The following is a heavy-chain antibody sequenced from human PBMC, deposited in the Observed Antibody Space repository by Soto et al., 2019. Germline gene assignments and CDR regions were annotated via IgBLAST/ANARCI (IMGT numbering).Heavy chain of an antibody. CDR1: GGSISSGGYY. V-gene: IGHV4-31*03. J-gene: IGHJ6*02. Sequence: SETLSLTCTVSGGSISSGGYYWSWIRQHPGKGLEWIGYIYYSGSTYYNPSLKSRVTISVDMSKNQFSLKLSSVTAADTAVYYCARGPYGSGTQDRVKYYYYGMDVWGQGTTVTVSS. CDR2: IYYSGST. D-gene: IGHD3-10*01. CDR3: ARGPYGSGTQDRVKYYYYGMDV.